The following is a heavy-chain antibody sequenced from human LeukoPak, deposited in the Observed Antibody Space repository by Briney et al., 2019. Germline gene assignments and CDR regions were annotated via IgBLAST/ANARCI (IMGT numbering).Heavy chain of an antibody. J-gene: IGHJ4*02. D-gene: IGHD6-19*01. CDR3: AKGSAVADIYFDY. CDR2: ISSSSSYI. CDR1: GFTFSSYS. Sequence: RSGGSLRLSCAASGFTFSSYSMNWVRQAPGKGLEWVSSISSSSSYIYYADSVKGRFTISRDNAKNSLYLQMNSLRAEDTAVYYCAKGSAVADIYFDYWGQGTLVTVSS. V-gene: IGHV3-21*04.